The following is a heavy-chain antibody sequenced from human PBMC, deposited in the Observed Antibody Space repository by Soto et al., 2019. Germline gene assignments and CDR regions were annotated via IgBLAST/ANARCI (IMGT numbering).Heavy chain of an antibody. CDR3: ARESEDLTPNFDY. J-gene: IGHJ4*02. CDR1: GFTFTRYS. Sequence: GGSLRLSCAASGFTFTRYSMNWVRQAPGKGLEWVSSISSTTNYIYYGDSMKGRFTISRDNAKNSLYLEMNSLRAEDTAVYYCARESEDLTPNFDYWGQGTLVTVSS. V-gene: IGHV3-21*06. CDR2: ISSTTNYI.